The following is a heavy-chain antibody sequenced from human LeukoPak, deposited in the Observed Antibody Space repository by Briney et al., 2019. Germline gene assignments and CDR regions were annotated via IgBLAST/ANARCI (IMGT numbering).Heavy chain of an antibody. D-gene: IGHD5-18*01. CDR1: GFTFSSYW. J-gene: IGHJ3*02. V-gene: IGHV3-7*01. CDR2: VKQDGSEK. Sequence: PGGSLRLSCVASGFTFSSYWMSWVRQAPGKGREWVANVKQDGSEKYYVDSVKGRFTISRDNAKNSLYLQMNGLSVEDTAVYYCARCGIHGYNYGHDAFDIWGQGTMVTVSS. CDR3: ARCGIHGYNYGHDAFDI.